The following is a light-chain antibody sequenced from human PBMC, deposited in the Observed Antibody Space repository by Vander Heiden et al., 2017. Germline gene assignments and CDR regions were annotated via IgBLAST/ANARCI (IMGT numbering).Light chain of an antibody. Sequence: SYELTHPPPVSVPPGQTASITCSGDKLGDKYACWYQQKPGQSPVLVIYQDSKRPSGIPERFSGSNSGNTATLTISGTQAMDEADYYCQAWDSSTVVFGGGTKLTVL. CDR2: QDS. J-gene: IGLJ2*01. V-gene: IGLV3-1*01. CDR3: QAWDSSTVV. CDR1: KLGDKY.